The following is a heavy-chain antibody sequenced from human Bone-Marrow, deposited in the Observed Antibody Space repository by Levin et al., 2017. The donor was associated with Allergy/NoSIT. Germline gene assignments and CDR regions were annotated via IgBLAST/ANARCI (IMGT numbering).Heavy chain of an antibody. D-gene: IGHD2-15*01. Sequence: GGSLRLSCAASGFTFSSYGIHWVRQAPGTGLEWVALISFDGTNKYYADSVKGRFTISRDNSTNTVHLQMNSLRAEDTALYYCAKQMEGRCSYFGMDVWGQGTTVTVSS. CDR1: GFTFSSYG. CDR3: AKQMEGRCSYFGMDV. CDR2: ISFDGTNK. J-gene: IGHJ6*02. V-gene: IGHV3-30*18.